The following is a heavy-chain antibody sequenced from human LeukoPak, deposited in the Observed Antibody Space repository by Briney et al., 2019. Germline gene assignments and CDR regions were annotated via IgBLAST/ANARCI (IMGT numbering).Heavy chain of an antibody. J-gene: IGHJ3*02. CDR1: GGSISSGGYS. Sequence: SETLSLTCAVSGGSISSGGYSWSWIRQPPGKGLEWIGYIYHSGSTYYNPSLKSRVTISVDRSKNQFSLKLSSVTAADTAVYYCARGGGVVVPAANGVFDIWGQGTMVTVSS. CDR3: ARGGGVVVPAANGVFDI. CDR2: IYHSGST. D-gene: IGHD2-2*01. V-gene: IGHV4-30-2*01.